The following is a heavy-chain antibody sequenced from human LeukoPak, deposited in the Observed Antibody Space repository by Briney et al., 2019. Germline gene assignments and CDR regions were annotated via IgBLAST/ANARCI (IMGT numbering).Heavy chain of an antibody. CDR1: GGTFSSYA. J-gene: IGHJ4*02. V-gene: IGHV1-8*03. D-gene: IGHD6-13*01. CDR3: ARGSGSSWSRQYYFDY. Sequence: ASVKVSCKASGGTFSSYAISWVRQATGQGLEWMGWMNPNSGNTGYAQKFQGRVTITRNTSISTAYMELSSLRSEDTAVYYCARGSGSSWSRQYYFDYWGQGTLVTVSS. CDR2: MNPNSGNT.